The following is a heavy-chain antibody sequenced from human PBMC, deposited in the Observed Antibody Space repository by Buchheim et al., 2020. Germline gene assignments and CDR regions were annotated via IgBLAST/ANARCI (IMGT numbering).Heavy chain of an antibody. CDR1: GFTFSSYA. CDR2: ISGSGGST. D-gene: IGHD3-22*01. J-gene: IGHJ6*02. CDR3: AKDAVVVIKGYYYYGMDV. V-gene: IGHV3-23*04. Sequence: EVQLVESGGGLVQPGGSLRLSCAASGFTFSSYAMSWVRQAPGKGLEWVSAISGSGGSTYYADSVKGRFPISGDNSKNRLYTQMNSLRAEDTAVYYCAKDAVVVIKGYYYYGMDVWGQGTT.